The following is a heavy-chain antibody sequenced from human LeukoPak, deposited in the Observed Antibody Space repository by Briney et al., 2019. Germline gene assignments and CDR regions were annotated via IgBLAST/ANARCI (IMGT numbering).Heavy chain of an antibody. J-gene: IGHJ4*02. V-gene: IGHV4-39*01. D-gene: IGHD3-10*01. CDR3: ARQHFGCTFGPDY. CDR1: GGSISSINYY. Sequence: PSETLSLTCTASGGSISSINYYWGWIRQPPGKGLEWIGSIYYSGNTYYNPSLTSRVTISVDTSKNQFSLKLSSVTAADTAVFYCARQHFGCTFGPDYWGQGTLVTVSS. CDR2: IYYSGNT.